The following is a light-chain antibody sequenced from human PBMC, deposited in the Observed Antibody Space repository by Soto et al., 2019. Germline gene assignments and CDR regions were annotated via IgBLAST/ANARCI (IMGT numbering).Light chain of an antibody. V-gene: IGLV2-14*01. J-gene: IGLJ1*01. CDR3: SSYTTSNTPLYV. CDR2: EVS. Sequence: QSALTQPASVSGSAGQSITISCTGTSSDTAGYNYVSWYQQHPGKAPKLMIYEVSNRPSGVSNRFSGSQSGNTASLTISGLQAEDEANYYCSSYTTSNTPLYVFGTGTKVTVL. CDR1: SSDTAGYNY.